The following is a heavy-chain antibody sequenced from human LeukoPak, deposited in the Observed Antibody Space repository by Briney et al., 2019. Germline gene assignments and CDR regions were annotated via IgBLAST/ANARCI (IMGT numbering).Heavy chain of an antibody. V-gene: IGHV4-59*08. D-gene: IGHD6-19*01. CDR2: IYYSGST. CDR1: GGSISSYY. CDR3: ARHRTKQWLGPSDY. Sequence: SETLSLTCTVSGGSISSYYWSGIRQPPGKGLEWIGYIYYSGSTNYNPSLKSRVAISVDTSKNQFSLKLSSVTAADTAVYYCARHRTKQWLGPSDYWGQGTLVTVSS. J-gene: IGHJ4*02.